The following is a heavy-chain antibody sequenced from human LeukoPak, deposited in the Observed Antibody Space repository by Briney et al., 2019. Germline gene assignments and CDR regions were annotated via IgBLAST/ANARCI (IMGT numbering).Heavy chain of an antibody. J-gene: IGHJ6*02. CDR3: ARDGPVPAALHYGMDV. CDR1: GFTFSTYT. CDR2: ISYDGSNK. V-gene: IGHV3-30*04. Sequence: PGGSLRLSYAASGFTFSTYTMHWVRQAPGKGLEWVAVISYDGSNKYYADSVKGRFTISRDNSENTLYLQMNSLRAEDTAVYYCARDGPVPAALHYGMDVWGQGTTVTVSS. D-gene: IGHD2-2*01.